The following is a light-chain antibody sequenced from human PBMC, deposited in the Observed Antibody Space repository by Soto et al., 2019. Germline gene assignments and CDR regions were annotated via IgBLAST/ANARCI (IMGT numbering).Light chain of an antibody. CDR3: QQYANSPRT. V-gene: IGKV3-20*01. Sequence: TGMTQSPGTLSLSPGERAILSYRASQSVKSSYLAWYQQKPGQAPRLLIYGVSTRATGTPDRFSGSGSGTDFTLTISRLEPEDFEVYYCQQYANSPRTFGQGTKV. J-gene: IGKJ1*01. CDR1: QSVKSSY. CDR2: GVS.